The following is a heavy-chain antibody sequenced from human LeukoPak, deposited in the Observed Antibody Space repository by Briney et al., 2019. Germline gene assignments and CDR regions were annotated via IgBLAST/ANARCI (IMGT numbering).Heavy chain of an antibody. CDR1: GFTFSSSA. CDR2: ISNNGGYT. J-gene: IGHJ4*02. CDR3: AKQLGYCSDGSCYFPY. V-gene: IGHV3-23*01. D-gene: IGHD2-15*01. Sequence: GGSLRLSCAASGFTFSSSAMSWVRRAPGKGLEWVSAISNNGGYTYYADSVQGRFTISRDNSKSTLCLQMNSLRAEDTAVYYCAKQLGYCSDGSCYFPYWSQGTLVTVSS.